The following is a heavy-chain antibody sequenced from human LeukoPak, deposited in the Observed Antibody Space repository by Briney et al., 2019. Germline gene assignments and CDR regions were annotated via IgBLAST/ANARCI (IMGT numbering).Heavy chain of an antibody. D-gene: IGHD4-17*01. V-gene: IGHV1-46*01. J-gene: IGHJ4*02. CDR2: INPSGGST. CDR1: GYTFTSYY. CDR3: ARDYGAFDY. Sequence: ASVKGSCKASGYTFTSYYMHWVRQAPGQGREWMGIINPSGGSTSYAQKFQGRVTMTRETPTSTVYMEPSSLRSEDTAVYYCARDYGAFDYWGQGTLVTVSS.